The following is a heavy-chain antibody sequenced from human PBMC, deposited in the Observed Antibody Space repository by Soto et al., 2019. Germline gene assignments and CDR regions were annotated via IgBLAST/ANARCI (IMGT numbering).Heavy chain of an antibody. J-gene: IGHJ5*02. CDR1: GYTFTSYA. CDR3: ARDGYSSIRYLRTCFAP. D-gene: IGHD6-13*01. Sequence: ASVKVSCKASGYTFTSYAMHCVRQAPGQRLEWMGWINAGNGNTKYSQKFQGRVTITRDTSASTAYMELSSLRSEDTAVYYCARDGYSSIRYLRTCFAPWGQGTPVTVTS. V-gene: IGHV1-3*01. CDR2: INAGNGNT.